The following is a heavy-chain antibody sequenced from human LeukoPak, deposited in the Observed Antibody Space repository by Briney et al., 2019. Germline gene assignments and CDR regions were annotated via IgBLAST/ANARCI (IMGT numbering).Heavy chain of an antibody. CDR2: ISTDGRST. CDR3: ASYLTSIPSGMDV. CDR1: GFTFSRYW. V-gene: IGHV3-74*01. J-gene: IGHJ6*02. D-gene: IGHD2/OR15-2a*01. Sequence: PGGSLRLSCAASGFTFSRYWMHWLRQAPGKGLVWVSRISTDGRSTTYADSVKGRFTISRDNGRNTLYLKMYSLRAEDTAVYYCASYLTSIPSGMDVWGQGTTVTVSS.